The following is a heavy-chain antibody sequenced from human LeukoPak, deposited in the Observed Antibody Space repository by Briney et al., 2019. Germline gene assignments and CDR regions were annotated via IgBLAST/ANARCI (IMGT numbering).Heavy chain of an antibody. J-gene: IGHJ4*02. CDR2: ISGSGGST. CDR3: AKEQTYYDYVWGSYTPSFLDY. V-gene: IGHV3-23*01. CDR1: GFTFSSYA. Sequence: GGSLRLSCAASGFTFSSYAMSWVRQAPGKGLEWVSAISGSGGSTYYADSVKGRFTISRDNSKNTLYLQMNSLRAEDTAVYYCAKEQTYYDYVWGSYTPSFLDYWGQGTLVTVSS. D-gene: IGHD3-16*01.